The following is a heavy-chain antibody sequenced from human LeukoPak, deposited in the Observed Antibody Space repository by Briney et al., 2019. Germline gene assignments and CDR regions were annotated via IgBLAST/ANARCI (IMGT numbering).Heavy chain of an antibody. V-gene: IGHV4-34*01. CDR1: GGSFSGYY. Sequence: PSETLSLTCAVYGGSFSGYYWSWIRQPPGKWLEWIGEINHSGSTNYNPSLKSRVTISVDTSKNHFSLKLSSVTAVDTAVYYRARTTVTKFDAFDYWGQGTLVTVSS. CDR2: INHSGST. J-gene: IGHJ4*02. D-gene: IGHD4-17*01. CDR3: ARTTVTKFDAFDY.